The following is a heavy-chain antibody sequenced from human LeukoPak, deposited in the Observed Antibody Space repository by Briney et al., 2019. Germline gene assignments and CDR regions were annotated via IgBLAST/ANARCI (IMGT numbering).Heavy chain of an antibody. CDR1: GGSISSYY. CDR2: IYTSGST. J-gene: IGHJ4*02. CDR3: ARHYYGSGSFDY. V-gene: IGHV4-4*07. Sequence: KPSETLSLTCTVSGGSISSYYWNWIRQPAGKGLEWLGRIYTSGSTNYNPSLKSRVTISVDTSKNQFSLNLSSVTAADTAVYYCARHYYGSGSFDYWGQGTLVTVSS. D-gene: IGHD3-10*01.